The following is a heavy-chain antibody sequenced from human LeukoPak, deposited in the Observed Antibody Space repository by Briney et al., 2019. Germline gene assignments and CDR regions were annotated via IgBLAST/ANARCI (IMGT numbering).Heavy chain of an antibody. Sequence: GGSLRLSCAASGFTFSSYWMHWVRQAPGKGLVWVSRINSDGSSTSYADSVKGRFTISRDNAKNTLYLQMNSLRAGDTAVYYCARASDYDSSGYYYDYWGQGTLVTVSS. CDR1: GFTFSSYW. CDR3: ARASDYDSSGYYYDY. V-gene: IGHV3-74*01. J-gene: IGHJ4*02. D-gene: IGHD3-22*01. CDR2: INSDGSST.